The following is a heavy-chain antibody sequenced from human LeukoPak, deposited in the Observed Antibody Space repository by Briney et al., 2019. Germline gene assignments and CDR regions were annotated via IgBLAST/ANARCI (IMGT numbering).Heavy chain of an antibody. CDR2: IIIYNGNT. D-gene: IGHD3-3*02. Sequence: ASVKVSCKASGYTFTGYGISWVRQAPGQGLEWMGWIIIYNGNTNFAQKVQGRVTMTTDASTSTAYTELRSLRSDDTAVYYCARCILATCRYLPSFDFWGQGTLVTVS. CDR3: ARCILATCRYLPSFDF. J-gene: IGHJ4*02. V-gene: IGHV1-18*01. CDR1: GYTFTGYG.